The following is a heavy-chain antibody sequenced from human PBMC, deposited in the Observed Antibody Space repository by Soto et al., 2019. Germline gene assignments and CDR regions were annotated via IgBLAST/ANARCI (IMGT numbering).Heavy chain of an antibody. CDR1: GFTFSSYS. CDR2: FRSGGDDDTT. V-gene: IGHV3-23*01. J-gene: IGHJ4*02. CDR3: AKKVNSGSGSQFFDY. D-gene: IGHD3-10*01. Sequence: QSGGSLRLSCAASGFTFSSYSMSWVRQAPGKGLEWLSGFRSGGDDDTTYYADSVRGRFTISRDNSKNTLFLQMNSLRAEDTAIYYCAKKVNSGSGSQFFDYWGQGTLVTVSS.